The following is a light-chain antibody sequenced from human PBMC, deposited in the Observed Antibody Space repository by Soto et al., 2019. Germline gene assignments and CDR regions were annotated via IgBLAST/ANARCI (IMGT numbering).Light chain of an antibody. Sequence: QSVLTQPASVSGSPGQSITISCTGTSSDVGGYNYVSWYQQYPGKAPKLIIYEVTNRPSGVSNRFSGSKSGNTASLAISGLQAEDEADYYCGSYTSSSTQVFGTGTKVTVL. V-gene: IGLV2-14*01. CDR1: SSDVGGYNY. J-gene: IGLJ1*01. CDR3: GSYTSSSTQV. CDR2: EVT.